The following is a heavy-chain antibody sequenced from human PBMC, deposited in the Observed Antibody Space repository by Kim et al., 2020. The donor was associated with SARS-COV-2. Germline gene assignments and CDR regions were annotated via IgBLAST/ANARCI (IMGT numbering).Heavy chain of an antibody. Sequence: SETLSLTCTVSGYSISSGYYWGWIRQPPGKGLEWIGSIYHSGSTYYNPSLKSRVTISVDTSKNQFSLKLSSVTAADTAVYYCAGEPGPFDYWGQGTLVTVSS. CDR3: AGEPGPFDY. V-gene: IGHV4-38-2*02. CDR2: IYHSGST. J-gene: IGHJ4*02. CDR1: GYSISSGYY. D-gene: IGHD2-8*02.